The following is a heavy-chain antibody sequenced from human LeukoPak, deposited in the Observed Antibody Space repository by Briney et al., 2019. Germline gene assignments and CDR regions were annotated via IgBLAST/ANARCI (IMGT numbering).Heavy chain of an antibody. CDR1: GFSFSTYG. CDR2: ISTTGGYT. CDR3: AKKPATIKFPFDI. J-gene: IGHJ4*02. V-gene: IGHV3-23*01. Sequence: GGSLRLSCVGPGFSFSTYGMGWVRQTPGKGLEWVSAISTTGGYTEDADSVKGRFTISRDNSQNTLFLQMHSLRAEDTAVYYCAKKPATIKFPFDIWGQGTLVTVSP. D-gene: IGHD5-24*01.